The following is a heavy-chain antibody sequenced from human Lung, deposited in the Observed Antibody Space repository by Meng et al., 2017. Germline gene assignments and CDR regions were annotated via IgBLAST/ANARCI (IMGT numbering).Heavy chain of an antibody. CDR1: GGSFSDYY. J-gene: IGHJ4*02. Sequence: VLPPQSGAGLLKPSDTLSLTCVVSGGSFSDYYWSWIRQPPGKGLEWIGEINHSGSTNYNPSLESRATISVDTSQNNLSLKLSSVTAADSAVYYCARGPTTMAHDIDYWGQGTLVTVSS. V-gene: IGHV4-34*01. CDR3: ARGPTTMAHDIDY. D-gene: IGHD4-11*01. CDR2: INHSGST.